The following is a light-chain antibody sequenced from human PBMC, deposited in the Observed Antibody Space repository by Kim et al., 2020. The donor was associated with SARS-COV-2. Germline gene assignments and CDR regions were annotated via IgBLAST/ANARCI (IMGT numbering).Light chain of an antibody. J-gene: IGKJ1*01. V-gene: IGKV3-15*01. CDR1: QSITSD. CDR3: QQYYNWPRT. CDR2: AAS. Sequence: EIVMTQSPGTLSVSPGERATLSCRASQSITSDLAWYQQTPGQAPRLLIYAASTTATGIPARFSASESGTEFTLTISRLQSEDSAVYYCQQYYNWPRTFGQGTKVDIK.